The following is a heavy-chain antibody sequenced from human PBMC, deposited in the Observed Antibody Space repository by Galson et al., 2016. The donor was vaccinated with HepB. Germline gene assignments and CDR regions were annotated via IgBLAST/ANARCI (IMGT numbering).Heavy chain of an antibody. D-gene: IGHD3-3*01. V-gene: IGHV3-7*01. CDR2: VKQDGSEK. CDR3: ARDGPHDFWSGYPFDY. Sequence: SLRLSCAASGFTFSSYWMSWVRQAPGKGLEWVANVKQDGSEKYYVDSVKGRFTISGDNAKSSLYLQMNSLRAEDTAVYYCARDGPHDFWSGYPFDYWGQGTLVTVSS. J-gene: IGHJ4*02. CDR1: GFTFSSYW.